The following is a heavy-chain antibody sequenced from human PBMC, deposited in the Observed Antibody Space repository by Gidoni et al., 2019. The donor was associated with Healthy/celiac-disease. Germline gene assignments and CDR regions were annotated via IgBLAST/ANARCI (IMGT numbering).Heavy chain of an antibody. D-gene: IGHD2-8*01. CDR2: IIPIFGTA. CDR3: ASSRMVYAMPDYYYYGMDV. J-gene: IGHJ6*02. V-gene: IGHV1-69*01. Sequence: QVQLVQSGAEVKKPGSSVKVSCKASGGTFSSYAISWVRQAPGQGLEWMGGIIPIFGTANYAQKFQGRVTITADESTSTAYMELSSLRSEDTSVYYCASSRMVYAMPDYYYYGMDVWGQGTTVTVSS. CDR1: GGTFSSYA.